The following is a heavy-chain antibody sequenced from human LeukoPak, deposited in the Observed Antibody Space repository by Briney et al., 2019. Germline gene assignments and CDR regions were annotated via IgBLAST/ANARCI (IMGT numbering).Heavy chain of an antibody. D-gene: IGHD1-26*01. CDR1: GGTFSSYA. CDR3: ARAPSGSRDFDC. CDR2: IIPIFGTA. Sequence: ASVKVSCKASGGTFSSYAISWVRQAPGQGLEWMGRIIPIFGTANYAQKFQGRVTITTDESTSTAYMELSSLRSEDTAVYYCARAPSGSRDFDCWGQGTLVTVSS. J-gene: IGHJ4*02. V-gene: IGHV1-69*05.